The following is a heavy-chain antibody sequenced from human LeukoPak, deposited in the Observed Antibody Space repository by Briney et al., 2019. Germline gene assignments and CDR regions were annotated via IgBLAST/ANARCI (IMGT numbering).Heavy chain of an antibody. Sequence: GRSLRLSCAASGFTFSSYGMHWVRQAPGKGLEWVAVISYDGRSKYYADSVKGRFTISRDNAKNSLYLQMNSLRAEDTAVYYCARGIQLWFVLDYWGQGTLVTVSS. V-gene: IGHV3-30*03. CDR3: ARGIQLWFVLDY. D-gene: IGHD5-18*01. CDR1: GFTFSSYG. CDR2: ISYDGRSK. J-gene: IGHJ4*02.